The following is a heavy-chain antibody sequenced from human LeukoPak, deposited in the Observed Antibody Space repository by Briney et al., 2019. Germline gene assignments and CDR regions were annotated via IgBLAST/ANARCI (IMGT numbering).Heavy chain of an antibody. CDR1: GSTFSSYW. J-gene: IGHJ6*02. CDR3: ARDQEENYDFWSGYYTTGYYGMDV. Sequence: PGGSLRLSCAASGSTFSSYWMHWVRQAPGKGLVWVSRINSDGSSTSYADSVKGRFTISRDNAKNTLYLQMNSLRAEDTAVYYCARDQEENYDFWSGYYTTGYYGMDVWGQGTTVTVSS. V-gene: IGHV3-74*01. D-gene: IGHD3-3*01. CDR2: INSDGSST.